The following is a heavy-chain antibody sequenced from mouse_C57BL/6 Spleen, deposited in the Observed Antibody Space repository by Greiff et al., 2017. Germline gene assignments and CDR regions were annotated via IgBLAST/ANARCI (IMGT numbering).Heavy chain of an antibody. D-gene: IGHD1-1*02. V-gene: IGHV6-3*01. J-gene: IGHJ2*01. CDR1: GFTFSNYW. CDR3: TNYYYFDY. CDR2: IRLKSDNYAT. Sequence: EVQGVESGGGLVQPGGSMKLSCVASGFTFSNYWMNWVRQSPEKGLEWVAQIRLKSDNYATHYAESVKGRFTISRDDSKSSVYLQMNNLRAEDTGIYYCTNYYYFDYWGQGTTLTVSS.